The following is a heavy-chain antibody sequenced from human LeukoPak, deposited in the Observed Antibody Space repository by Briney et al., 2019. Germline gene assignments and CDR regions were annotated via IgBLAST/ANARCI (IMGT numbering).Heavy chain of an antibody. D-gene: IGHD1-26*01. CDR2: ISAYNGNT. CDR3: ARKVGATRGGAFDI. Sequence: ASVKVSCKASGGTFSSYAISWVRQAPGQGLEWMGWISAYNGNTNYAQKLQGRVTMTTDTSTSTAYMELRSLRSDDTAVYYCARKVGATRGGAFDIWGQGTMVTVSS. CDR1: GGTFSSYA. V-gene: IGHV1-18*01. J-gene: IGHJ3*02.